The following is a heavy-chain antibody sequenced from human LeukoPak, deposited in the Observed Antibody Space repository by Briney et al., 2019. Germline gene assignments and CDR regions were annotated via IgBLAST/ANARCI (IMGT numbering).Heavy chain of an antibody. CDR2: INHSGST. J-gene: IGHJ3*02. D-gene: IGHD1-26*01. Sequence: SETLSLSCSVSGGSISSSTYYWGWIRQPPGKGLEWIGEINHSGSTNYNPSLKSRVTISVDTSKNQFSLKLSSVTAADTAVYYCARGRGSYVFDIWGQGTMVTVSS. V-gene: IGHV4-39*07. CDR1: GGSISSSTYY. CDR3: ARGRGSYVFDI.